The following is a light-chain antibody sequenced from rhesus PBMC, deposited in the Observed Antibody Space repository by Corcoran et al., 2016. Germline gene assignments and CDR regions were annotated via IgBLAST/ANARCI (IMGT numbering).Light chain of an antibody. CDR2: WAV. V-gene: IGKV4-1*01. CDR1: QSLLFRYNNKDY. J-gene: IGKJ2*01. Sequence: DIVMTQSPDSLALSLGERVSINCKYSQSLLFRYNNKDYLAWYQQKPGQAPKLLIYWAVTRESGVPVRFSGSGSGTDFTLTISCLQAEDLALYYCQQFFNTPYTFAQGTKVEI. CDR3: QQFFNTPYT.